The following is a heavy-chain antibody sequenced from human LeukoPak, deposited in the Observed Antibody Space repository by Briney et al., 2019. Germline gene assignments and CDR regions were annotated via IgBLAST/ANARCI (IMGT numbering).Heavy chain of an antibody. CDR1: GFTFSDTW. Sequence: GGSLRLSCAASGFTFSDTWMHWVRQAPGEGLVWVSRIRSDGSDTRYAESVKGRFTISRDNAKNTLYLQMNSLRAEDTAVYYCARAESLSGSWTNGDHWGQGTLVTVSS. CDR3: ARAESLSGSWTNGDH. D-gene: IGHD3-22*01. J-gene: IGHJ4*02. CDR2: IRSDGSDT. V-gene: IGHV3-74*01.